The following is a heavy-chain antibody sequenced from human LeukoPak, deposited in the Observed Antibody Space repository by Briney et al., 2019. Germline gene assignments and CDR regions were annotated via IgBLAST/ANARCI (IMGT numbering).Heavy chain of an antibody. D-gene: IGHD1-26*01. CDR3: VRDLGGRSGH. CDR1: GFTFSTSA. V-gene: IGHV3-30-3*01. J-gene: IGHJ4*02. CDR2: ISYDGSNE. Sequence: GGSLRLSCVASGFTFSTSAINWVRQAPGEGLEWVAVISYDGSNEYYADSVKGRSTIFRDNAKNTLYLQMNSLRAEDTAVYYCVRDLGGRSGHWGQGTLVTVSS.